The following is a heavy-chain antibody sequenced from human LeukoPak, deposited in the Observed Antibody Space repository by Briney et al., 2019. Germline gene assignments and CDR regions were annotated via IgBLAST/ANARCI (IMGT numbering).Heavy chain of an antibody. CDR2: TYTSGST. CDR3: AREGAARNFDY. D-gene: IGHD6-6*01. V-gene: IGHV4-61*02. Sequence: EWIGRTYTSGSTNFNPSLKSRVSISLDTSQNQFSLKVSTVTAADTAVYYCAREGAARNFDYWGQGTLVTVSS. J-gene: IGHJ4*02.